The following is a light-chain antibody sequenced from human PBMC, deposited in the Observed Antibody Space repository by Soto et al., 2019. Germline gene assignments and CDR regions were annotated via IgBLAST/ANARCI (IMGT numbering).Light chain of an antibody. CDR1: QSVSSN. CDR2: GAS. J-gene: IGKJ3*01. Sequence: EIVMTQSPATLSVSPGERATLSCRASQSVSSNLAWYQQKPGQAPRLLIYGASTMATGIPARFSGSGSGTEFTLTISRLQSEDFAVYYCQQYNTWPTFGHGTKVDIK. CDR3: QQYNTWPT. V-gene: IGKV3-15*01.